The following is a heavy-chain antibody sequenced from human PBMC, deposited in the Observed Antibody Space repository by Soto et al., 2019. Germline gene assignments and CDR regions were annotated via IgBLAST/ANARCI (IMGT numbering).Heavy chain of an antibody. CDR2: INPSGST. Sequence: QVQLQLWGAGLLKPSETLYLTCAVYGGSFSGYYWSWIRQPPGKGLEWIGEINPSGSTNYTPSLKSRVSISVDTSKNQFSLKLSSVTAADTAVYYCARGRHGGAADWGQGTLVTVSS. CDR3: ARGRHGGAAD. D-gene: IGHD4-17*01. V-gene: IGHV4-34*01. J-gene: IGHJ4*02. CDR1: GGSFSGYY.